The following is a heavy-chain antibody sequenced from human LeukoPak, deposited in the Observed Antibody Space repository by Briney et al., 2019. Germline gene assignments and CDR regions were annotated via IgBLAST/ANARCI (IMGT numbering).Heavy chain of an antibody. D-gene: IGHD2-2*01. V-gene: IGHV3-53*01. CDR2: IYVGGST. CDR3: ARDHRNAGVFDY. CDR1: GFTVSSNY. J-gene: IGHJ4*02. Sequence: GGSLRLSCAASGFTVSSNYMGWVRQAPGKGLEWLSVIYVGGSTFYADSVRGRFTISRDNSKNTLYLQMNSLRADDTAVYYCARDHRNAGVFDYWGQGTLVTVSS.